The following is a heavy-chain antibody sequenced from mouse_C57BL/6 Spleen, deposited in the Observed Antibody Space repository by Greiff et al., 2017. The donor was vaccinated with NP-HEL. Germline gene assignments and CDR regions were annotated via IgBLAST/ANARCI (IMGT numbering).Heavy chain of an antibody. CDR1: GFTFSDYG. J-gene: IGHJ2*01. Sequence: DVKLVESGGGLVKPGGSLKLSCAASGFTFSDYGMHWVRQAPEKGLEWVAYISSGSSTIYYADTVKGRFTISRDNAKNTLFLQMTSLRSEDTAMYYCARRDYYGSSHFDYWGQGTTLTVSS. V-gene: IGHV5-17*01. CDR2: ISSGSSTI. D-gene: IGHD1-1*01. CDR3: ARRDYYGSSHFDY.